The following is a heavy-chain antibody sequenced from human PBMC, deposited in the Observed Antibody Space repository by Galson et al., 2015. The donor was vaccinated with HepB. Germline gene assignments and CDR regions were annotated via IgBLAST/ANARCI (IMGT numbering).Heavy chain of an antibody. CDR1: GGSISSGGYS. CDR2: IYHSGST. CDR3: ARGDFWSGKGFDP. D-gene: IGHD3-3*01. V-gene: IGHV4-30-2*01. J-gene: IGHJ5*02. Sequence: LSLTCAVSGGSISSGGYSWSWIRQPPGKGLEWIGYIYHSGSTYYNPSLKSRVTISVDRSKNQFSLKLSSVTAADTAVYYCARGDFWSGKGFDPWGQGTLVTVSS.